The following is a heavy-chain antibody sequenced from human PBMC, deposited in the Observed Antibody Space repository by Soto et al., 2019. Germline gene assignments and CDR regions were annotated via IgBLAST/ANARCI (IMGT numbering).Heavy chain of an antibody. CDR3: ARSPPYSSSWYYYYMDV. CDR1: GFTFSDYY. Sequence: GGSLRLSCAASGFTFSDYYMSWIRQAPGKGLEWVSYISSSGSNIYYADSVKGRFTISRDNAKNSLYLQMNSLRAEDTAVYYCARSPPYSSSWYYYYMDVWGKGTTVTVSS. V-gene: IGHV3-11*01. CDR2: ISSSGSNI. D-gene: IGHD6-13*01. J-gene: IGHJ6*03.